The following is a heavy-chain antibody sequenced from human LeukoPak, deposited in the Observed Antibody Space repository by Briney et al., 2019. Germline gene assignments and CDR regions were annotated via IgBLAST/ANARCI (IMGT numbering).Heavy chain of an antibody. D-gene: IGHD3-22*01. Sequence: SETLSLTCTVSGGPIYSYYWSWIRQTAGKGLEWIGRLYPGVSTNYNPSLKSRVTMSVDTSKNQFALKLSAVTAADTAVYYCARLKFYDSTGYSPGHYMDVWGKGTTVTVSS. CDR1: GGPIYSYY. V-gene: IGHV4-4*07. CDR3: ARLKFYDSTGYSPGHYMDV. CDR2: LYPGVST. J-gene: IGHJ6*03.